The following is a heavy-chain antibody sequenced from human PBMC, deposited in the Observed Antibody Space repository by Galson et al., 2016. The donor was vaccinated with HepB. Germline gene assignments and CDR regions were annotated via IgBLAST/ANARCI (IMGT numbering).Heavy chain of an antibody. Sequence: SETLSLTCTVSGGSIRSSRYYWGWIRQPPGKGLEWIGSIFYSGSTYYNPSLQSRVTMSVDTSKNQFSLKLNSVTAADTAVYYCARHAGTSYENYYVLFWGRGTTVAVSS. D-gene: IGHD1-7*01. V-gene: IGHV4-39*01. CDR3: ARHAGTSYENYYVLF. CDR2: IFYSGST. J-gene: IGHJ6*03. CDR1: GGSIRSSRYY.